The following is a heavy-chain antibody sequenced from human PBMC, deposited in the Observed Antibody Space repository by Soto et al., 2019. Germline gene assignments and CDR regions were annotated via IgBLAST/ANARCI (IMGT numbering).Heavy chain of an antibody. V-gene: IGHV4-31*03. CDR3: ARVFPPPLGFPPHFAY. J-gene: IGHJ4*02. CDR1: GGSISNGGYY. Sequence: SETLSLTCTVSGGSISNGGYYWSWIRQHPGKGLEWIGYIYYSGSTYYNPSLKSRVTISVDTSKNQFSLTLSSVTAADTAVYYCARVFPPPLGFPPHFAYWGQGALVTVSS. CDR2: IYYSGST. D-gene: IGHD3-10*01.